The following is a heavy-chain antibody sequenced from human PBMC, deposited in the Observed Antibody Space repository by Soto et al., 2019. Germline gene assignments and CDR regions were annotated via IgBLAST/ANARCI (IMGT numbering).Heavy chain of an antibody. CDR1: GGSISIDY. Sequence: SSETLSLTCTVSGGSISIDYWSWIRQPPGKGLEWIGYIYYSGSTNYNPSLKSRVTISVDTSKNQFSLKLSSVTAADTAVYYCAREPETAGYNHTWLDPWGQGTLVTVSS. V-gene: IGHV4-59*01. D-gene: IGHD5-18*01. CDR3: AREPETAGYNHTWLDP. J-gene: IGHJ5*02. CDR2: IYYSGST.